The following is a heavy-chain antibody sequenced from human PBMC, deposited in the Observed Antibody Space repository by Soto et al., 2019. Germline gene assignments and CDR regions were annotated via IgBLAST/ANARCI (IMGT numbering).Heavy chain of an antibody. CDR3: ARDLPSTYCSSTSCYTTAFDY. D-gene: IGHD2-2*02. CDR2: IIPIFGTA. V-gene: IGHV1-69*01. J-gene: IGHJ4*02. CDR1: GGTFSSYA. Sequence: QVQLVQSGAEVKKPGSSVKVSCKASGGTFSSYAISWVRQAPGQGLEWMGGIIPIFGTANYAQKFQGRVTITADASTSTAYMELSSLRSEDTAVYYCARDLPSTYCSSTSCYTTAFDYWGQGTLVTVSS.